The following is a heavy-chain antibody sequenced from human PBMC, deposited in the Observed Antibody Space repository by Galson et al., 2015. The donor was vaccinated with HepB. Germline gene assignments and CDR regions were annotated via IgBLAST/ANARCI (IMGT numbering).Heavy chain of an antibody. D-gene: IGHD2/OR15-2a*01. CDR1: GFAFRNYW. CDR2: IKGDGSEK. Sequence: SLRLSCAASGFAFRNYWMNWVRQTPGQGLEWVATIKGDGSEKHYVGSVRGRFNISRDNTKDSVYLQLSNLRVEDAAIYYCTRNLFSSYFTSGIGAWGQGTLVIVSS. V-gene: IGHV3-7*03. CDR3: TRNLFSSYFTSGIGA. J-gene: IGHJ5*02.